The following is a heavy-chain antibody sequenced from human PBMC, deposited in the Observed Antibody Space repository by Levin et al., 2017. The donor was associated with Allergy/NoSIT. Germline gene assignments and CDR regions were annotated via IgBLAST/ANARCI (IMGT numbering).Heavy chain of an antibody. D-gene: IGHD3-10*01. J-gene: IGHJ6*03. Sequence: GESLKISCAASGFTFSSYGMHWVRQAPGKGLEWVAVISYDGSNKYYADSVKGRFTISRDNSKNTLYLQMNSLRAEDTAVYYCAKADRFTMVQGVIITPAYYYYYYMDVWGKGTTVTVSS. V-gene: IGHV3-30*18. CDR1: GFTFSSYG. CDR3: AKADRFTMVQGVIITPAYYYYYYMDV. CDR2: ISYDGSNK.